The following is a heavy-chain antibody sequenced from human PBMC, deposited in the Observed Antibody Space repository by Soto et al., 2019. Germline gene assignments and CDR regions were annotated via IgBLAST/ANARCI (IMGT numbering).Heavy chain of an antibody. Sequence: TLSLTCAVSGGSISSGGYSWSWIRQPPGKGLEWIGYIYHSGSTYYNPSLKSRVTISVDRSKNQFSLKLSSVTAADTAVYYCARVLYGSGTNWFDPWGQGTLVTVSS. J-gene: IGHJ5*02. D-gene: IGHD3-10*01. V-gene: IGHV4-30-2*01. CDR2: IYHSGST. CDR1: GGSISSGGYS. CDR3: ARVLYGSGTNWFDP.